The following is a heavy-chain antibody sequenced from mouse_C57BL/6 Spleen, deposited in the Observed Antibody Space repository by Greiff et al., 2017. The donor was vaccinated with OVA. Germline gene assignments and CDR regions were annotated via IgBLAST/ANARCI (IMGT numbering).Heavy chain of an antibody. D-gene: IGHD1-1*01. V-gene: IGHV1-69*01. Sequence: QVQLQQPGAELVMPGASVKLSCKASGYTFTSYWMHWVKQRPGQGLEWIGEIDPSDSYTNYNQKFKGKSTLTVDKSSSTAYMQLSSLTSEDSAVYYCARPIYYYGSSYRYFDVWGTGTTVTVSS. CDR2: IDPSDSYT. J-gene: IGHJ1*03. CDR1: GYTFTSYW. CDR3: ARPIYYYGSSYRYFDV.